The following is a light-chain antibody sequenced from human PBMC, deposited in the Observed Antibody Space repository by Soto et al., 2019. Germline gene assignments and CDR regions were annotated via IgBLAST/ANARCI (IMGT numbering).Light chain of an antibody. V-gene: IGKV1-39*01. CDR1: ETTSSD. CDR2: RAS. J-gene: IGKJ5*01. CDR3: QHFRSFPIT. Sequence: QMTQAPSSLSASVGDRVTLTCRASETTSSDVSWYQQRPGKAPNLLISRASTLQNVHPSRFSGSGSGTDSPLTISRLQHEDFATYYCQHFRSFPITFGQGTRLEI.